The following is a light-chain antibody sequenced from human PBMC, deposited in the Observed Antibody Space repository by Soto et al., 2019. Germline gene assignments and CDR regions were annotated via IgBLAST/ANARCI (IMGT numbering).Light chain of an antibody. J-gene: IGKJ2*01. V-gene: IGKV3-15*01. CDR2: GAS. Sequence: EIVMTQSPATLSVSPGERATLSCSASQSVSSNLAWYQQKPGQAPRLLIYGASTRATGIPARFSCSGSGTEFTLTISSLQSEDFAVYYCQQYNNWPPYTFGQGTKLEIK. CDR1: QSVSSN. CDR3: QQYNNWPPYT.